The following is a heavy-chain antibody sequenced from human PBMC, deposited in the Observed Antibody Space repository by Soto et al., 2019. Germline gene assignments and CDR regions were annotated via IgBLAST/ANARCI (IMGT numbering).Heavy chain of an antibody. J-gene: IGHJ4*02. Sequence: SETLSVTCTVSGGSISTYDWSWIRQPPGKGLEWIGEIYHSGSTNYNPSLKSRVTISVDTSKNQFSLKLSSVTAADTAVYYCARDNCSGGSCYVDYWGQGTLVTVSS. CDR1: GGSISTYD. D-gene: IGHD2-15*01. CDR2: IYHSGST. CDR3: ARDNCSGGSCYVDY. V-gene: IGHV4-59*12.